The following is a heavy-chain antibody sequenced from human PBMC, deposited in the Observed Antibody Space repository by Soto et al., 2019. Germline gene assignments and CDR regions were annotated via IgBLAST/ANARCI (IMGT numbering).Heavy chain of an antibody. CDR3: ARLGAGTGHDADLGYSCYYIGV. Sequence: GGSLRLSCAASGFTFSSYGMHWVRQAPGKGLEWVAVISYDGSNKYYADSVKGRFTISRDNAKNSLYLQMNSLRAEDTAVYYCARLGAGTGHDADLGYSCYYIGVRDKGTSGTVSS. V-gene: IGHV3-30*03. D-gene: IGHD6-19*01. CDR2: ISYDGSNK. J-gene: IGHJ6*03. CDR1: GFTFSSYG.